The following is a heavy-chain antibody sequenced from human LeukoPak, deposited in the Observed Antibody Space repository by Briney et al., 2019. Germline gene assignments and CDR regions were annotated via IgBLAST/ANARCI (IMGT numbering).Heavy chain of an antibody. D-gene: IGHD2-2*02. CDR2: ISWNSGSI. CDR3: AKDKRNVVVPAAILDY. J-gene: IGHJ4*02. V-gene: IGHV3-9*01. CDR1: GFTFDDYA. Sequence: PGGSLRLSCAASGFTFDDYAMHWVRQAPGKGLEWVSGISWNSGSIGYADSVKGRFTISRDNAKNSLYLQMNSLRAEDTAVYYCAKDKRNVVVPAAILDYWGQGTLVTVSS.